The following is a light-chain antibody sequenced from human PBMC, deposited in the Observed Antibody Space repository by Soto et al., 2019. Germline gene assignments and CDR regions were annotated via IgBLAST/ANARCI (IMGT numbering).Light chain of an antibody. CDR1: ESSARH. CDR3: QQTYSTLSIT. J-gene: IGKJ5*01. CDR2: AAS. V-gene: IGKV1-39*01. Sequence: DIQMTQSPSSLSASVGDRVTITCRASESSARHLNWYQQMPGKATKLLIYAASSLQNGVPSRFRGGGSGTDFTLTISNRQPEDFATYYCQQTYSTLSITFGQGTRLEMK.